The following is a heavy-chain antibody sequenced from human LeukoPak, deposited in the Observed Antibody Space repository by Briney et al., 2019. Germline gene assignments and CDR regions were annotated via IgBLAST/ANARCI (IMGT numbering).Heavy chain of an antibody. CDR3: ARVYSSSSKLYYYYYMDV. D-gene: IGHD6-6*01. Sequence: ASVKVSCKASGYTFTSYGISWVRQAPGQGLEWMGWISAYNGNTNYAQKFQGRVTITADKSTSTAYMELSSLRSEDTAVYYCARVYSSSSKLYYYYYMDVWGKGTTVTVSS. J-gene: IGHJ6*03. CDR1: GYTFTSYG. CDR2: ISAYNGNT. V-gene: IGHV1-18*01.